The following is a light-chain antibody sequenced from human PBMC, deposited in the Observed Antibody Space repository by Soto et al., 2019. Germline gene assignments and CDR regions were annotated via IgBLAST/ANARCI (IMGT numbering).Light chain of an antibody. J-gene: IGKJ3*01. Sequence: DIVMTQSPLSLPVTPGKPASISCRSSQSLLHSNGYNYLDWYLQTPGQSPQLPISLGSNRASGVPDRFSGSGSGTDFTLKISRGEAEDVGVYYCIQALQTPLAFGPGTKVDIK. CDR2: LGS. CDR3: IQALQTPLA. V-gene: IGKV2-28*01. CDR1: QSLLHSNGYNY.